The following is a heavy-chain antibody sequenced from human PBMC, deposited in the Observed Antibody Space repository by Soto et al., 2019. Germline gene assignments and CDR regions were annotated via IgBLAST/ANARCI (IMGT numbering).Heavy chain of an antibody. Sequence: GGSLRLSCAASGFTFSSYAMSWFRQAPGKGLEWVSAISGSGGSTYYADSVKGRFTISRDNSKNTLYLQMNSLRAEDTAVYYCAKDPYYCSGGSCYYYFDYWGQGTLVTVSS. CDR1: GFTFSSYA. CDR3: AKDPYYCSGGSCYYYFDY. D-gene: IGHD2-15*01. CDR2: ISGSGGST. J-gene: IGHJ4*02. V-gene: IGHV3-23*01.